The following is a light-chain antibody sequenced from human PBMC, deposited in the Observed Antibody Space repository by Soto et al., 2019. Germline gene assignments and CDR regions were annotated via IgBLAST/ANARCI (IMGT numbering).Light chain of an antibody. J-gene: IGKJ2*01. V-gene: IGKV2-28*01. Sequence: DIVLTQSPAPLPVTPGEPASISCRSSQSLLHSNGYNYLDWYLQKPGQSPQLLIYLGSTRASGVPERFSGSGSGTDFALKISRVEAGDVGVYYCMQALQTPMFTFGQGTKLQI. CDR2: LGS. CDR3: MQALQTPMFT. CDR1: QSLLHSNGYNY.